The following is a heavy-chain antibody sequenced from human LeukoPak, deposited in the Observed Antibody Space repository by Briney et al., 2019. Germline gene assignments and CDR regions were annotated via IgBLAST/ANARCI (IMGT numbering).Heavy chain of an antibody. V-gene: IGHV3-33*06. CDR3: AKDRSRLGATHFDY. CDR1: GLTFSCHG. Sequence: GGSLRLSCPASGLTFSCHGMHWVRPARAKGRAGVAVIWYEGSNKYFPDSVQGRFTISRDNSKNTLYLQMNSLRAEDRAVYYCAKDRSRLGATHFDYWGQGTLVTVSS. J-gene: IGHJ4*02. D-gene: IGHD1-26*01. CDR2: IWYEGSNK.